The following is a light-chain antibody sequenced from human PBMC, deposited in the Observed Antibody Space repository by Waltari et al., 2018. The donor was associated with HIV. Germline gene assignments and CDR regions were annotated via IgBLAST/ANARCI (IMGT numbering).Light chain of an antibody. CDR3: QQSYSTPLIT. V-gene: IGKV1-39*01. J-gene: IGKJ5*01. CDR1: QSISSY. Sequence: IQLTQSPPSLSESVGDRVSLTCRASQSISSYLNWYQQKPGKAPKLLIYAASSLQSGVPSRFSGSGSGTDFTLTISSLQPEDFATYYCQQSYSTPLITFGQGTRLEIK. CDR2: AAS.